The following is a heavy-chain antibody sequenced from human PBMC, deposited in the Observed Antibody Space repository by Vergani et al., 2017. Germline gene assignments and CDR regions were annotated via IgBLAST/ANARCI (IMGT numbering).Heavy chain of an antibody. D-gene: IGHD5-12*01. Sequence: QVQLEESGPGLVKPSETLSLTCAASGYSISSGYYWGWIRQPPGKGLEWIGSIYHSGSTYYNPSLKSRVTISVDTSKNQFSLKLSSVTGADTAVYYCARLRLEDSGYDFGGMDVWGQGTTVTVSS. J-gene: IGHJ6*02. CDR1: GYSISSGYY. CDR2: IYHSGST. CDR3: ARLRLEDSGYDFGGMDV. V-gene: IGHV4-38-2*01.